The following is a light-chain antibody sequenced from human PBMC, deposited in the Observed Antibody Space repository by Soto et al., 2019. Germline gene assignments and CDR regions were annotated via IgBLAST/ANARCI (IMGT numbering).Light chain of an antibody. CDR1: SSDVGGYNY. J-gene: IGLJ2*01. V-gene: IGLV2-14*01. CDR2: EVS. Sequence: QSALTQPASVSGSPGQSITISCTGTSSDVGGYNYVSWYQQHPGKAPKLMIYEVSNRPSGVSNRFSGSKSRNTASLTISGLQAEDEADYYCSSYTSSSTLVVFGGGTKLPVL. CDR3: SSYTSSSTLVV.